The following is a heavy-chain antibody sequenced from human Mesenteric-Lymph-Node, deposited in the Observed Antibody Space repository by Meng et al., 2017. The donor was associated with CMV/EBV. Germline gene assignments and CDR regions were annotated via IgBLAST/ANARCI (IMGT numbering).Heavy chain of an antibody. J-gene: IGHJ6*02. D-gene: IGHD5-24*01. CDR3: VRPRRDGYNYYYYAMDV. CDR2: TSYNGGNK. Sequence: GGSLRLSCAASGFTFSSYSMNWVRQAPGKGLEWVAVTSYNGGNKYYPDSVKGRFTISRDNSNHTLYLQMNSLRAEDTAAYYCVRPRRDGYNYYYYAMDVWGQGTTVTVSS. V-gene: IGHV3-30*03. CDR1: GFTFSSYS.